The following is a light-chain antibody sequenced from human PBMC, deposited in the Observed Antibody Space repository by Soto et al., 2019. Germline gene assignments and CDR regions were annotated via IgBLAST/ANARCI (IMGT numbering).Light chain of an antibody. Sequence: EVVLTQSPATLSLSPGERATLSCRASQNVGTFLAWYQLKPGQAPRLVIYDASNRAAGIPDRFSGSGSGTDFTLTISGLQSEDFAVYYCQEYIHWPPGMFGPGTKVDIK. V-gene: IGKV3-11*01. CDR2: DAS. CDR1: QNVGTF. CDR3: QEYIHWPPGM. J-gene: IGKJ1*01.